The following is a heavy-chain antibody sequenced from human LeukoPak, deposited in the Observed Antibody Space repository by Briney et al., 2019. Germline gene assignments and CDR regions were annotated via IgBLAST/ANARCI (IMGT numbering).Heavy chain of an antibody. V-gene: IGHV4-34*01. Sequence: SETLSLTCAGYGGSFRGYYWSWIRQPPGKGLEWIGEINHSGSTNYNPSLKSRVTISVDTSKNQFSLKLSSVTAADTAVYYCARIPAAAGTRVDYWGQGTLVTVSS. CDR1: GGSFRGYY. J-gene: IGHJ4*02. D-gene: IGHD6-13*01. CDR3: ARIPAAAGTRVDY. CDR2: INHSGST.